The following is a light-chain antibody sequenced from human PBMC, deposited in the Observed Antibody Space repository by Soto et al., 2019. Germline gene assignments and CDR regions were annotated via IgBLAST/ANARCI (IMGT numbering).Light chain of an antibody. CDR3: QQYYTIPLT. CDR2: DAS. J-gene: IGKJ4*01. CDR1: QSAISN. V-gene: IGKV3-15*01. Sequence: EIVMTQSPATLSVSPWERVTLSCRASQSAISNLAWSQQKPGQTPRLLIYDASTRATDSPARVSGSGSGTDVTLTISSLQAEDVAVYYCQQYYTIPLTFGGGTKVDIK.